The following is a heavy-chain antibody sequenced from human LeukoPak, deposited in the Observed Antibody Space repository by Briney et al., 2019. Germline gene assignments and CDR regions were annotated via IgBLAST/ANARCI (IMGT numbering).Heavy chain of an antibody. J-gene: IGHJ4*02. CDR1: GFTFEDYG. CDR2: ITWNGGSS. V-gene: IGHV3-20*04. Sequence: GGSLRLSCVVSGFTFEDYGMSWVRQAPGKGLEWVSGITWNGGSSSYADSVQGRFTISRDNANNSLYLQMNSLRAEDTALYYCARGFYGSGGYYPYYFDYWGQGTLVTVSS. CDR3: ARGFYGSGGYYPYYFDY. D-gene: IGHD3-10*01.